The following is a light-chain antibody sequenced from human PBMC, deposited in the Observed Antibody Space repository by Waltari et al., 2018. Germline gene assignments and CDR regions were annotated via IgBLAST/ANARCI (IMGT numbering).Light chain of an antibody. J-gene: IGKJ1*01. Sequence: EIVMTQSPATLSVSPGERATLPCRASQSVSSNLAWYQQNPGQAPRLLIYVASTRATGIPARFSGSGSGTEFTLTISSLQSEDFAVYYCQQYNNWPRTFGQGTKVEIK. CDR2: VAS. CDR3: QQYNNWPRT. CDR1: QSVSSN. V-gene: IGKV3-15*01.